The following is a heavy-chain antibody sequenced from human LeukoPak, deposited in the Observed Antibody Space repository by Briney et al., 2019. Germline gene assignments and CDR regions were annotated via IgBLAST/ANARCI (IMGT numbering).Heavy chain of an antibody. CDR2: IYPGDSGP. CDR1: GYSFTSYC. J-gene: IGHJ3*01. Sequence: GESLKISCKVSGYSFTSYCIGWVRQMPGKGLEWMGIIYPGDSGPTYTPSFQGQVTISVDKSINTAYLQWSSLQASDTAMYYCGMSGDRVPLQDDVFDVWGQGTMVTVST. CDR3: GMSGDRVPLQDDVFDV. D-gene: IGHD1-26*01. V-gene: IGHV5-51*01.